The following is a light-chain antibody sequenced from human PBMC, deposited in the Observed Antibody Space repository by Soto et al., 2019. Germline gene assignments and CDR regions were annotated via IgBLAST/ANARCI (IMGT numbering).Light chain of an antibody. CDR2: DAS. CDR1: QSVSSSY. V-gene: IGKV3-20*01. Sequence: EIVLTQSPGTLSLSPGERATLSCMSIQSVSSSYLAWYQHKPGQAPRLLIYDASSRATGIPDRFSGSGSGTDFTLTISRLEPEDFAVYYCQQYGSSPPRWTFGQGTKVDIK. J-gene: IGKJ1*01. CDR3: QQYGSSPPRWT.